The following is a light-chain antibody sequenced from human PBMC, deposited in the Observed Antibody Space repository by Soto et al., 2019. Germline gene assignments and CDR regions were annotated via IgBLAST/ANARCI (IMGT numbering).Light chain of an antibody. CDR2: RNN. V-gene: IGLV1-47*01. CDR3: AAWDDSLSGRYV. CDR1: SSNIGSNY. Sequence: QSVLTQPPSASGTPGHRVTISCSGSSSNIGSNYVYWYQQLPGTAPKLLIYRNNQRPSGVPDRFSGSKSGTSASLAISGLRSEDEADYYCAAWDDSLSGRYVFGTGTKLTVL. J-gene: IGLJ1*01.